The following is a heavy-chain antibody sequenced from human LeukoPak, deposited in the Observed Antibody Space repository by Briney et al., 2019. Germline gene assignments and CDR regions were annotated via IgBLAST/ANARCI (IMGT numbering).Heavy chain of an antibody. CDR3: ARDLMGATSGGY. CDR1: GFTFNRNS. Sequence: GGSLRLSCAASGFTFNRNSMNWVRQAPGKGLEWVSYITSSSTTIYYADSVKGRFTIPRDNAKNSLYLQINSLRGEGTAMYYCARDLMGATSGGYWGKGTLVTVSS. CDR2: ITSSSTTI. J-gene: IGHJ4*01. D-gene: IGHD1-26*01. V-gene: IGHV3-48*01.